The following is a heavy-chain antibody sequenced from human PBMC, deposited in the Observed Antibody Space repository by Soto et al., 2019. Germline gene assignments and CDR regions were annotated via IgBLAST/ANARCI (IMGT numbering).Heavy chain of an antibody. D-gene: IGHD3-9*01. CDR1: GFTFSSYG. Sequence: QGQLVESVGGVVQPGRSLRLSCAASGFTFSSYGMHWVRQAPGKGLEWVAVIWYDGSNKYYADSVKGRFTISRDNSKNTLYLQMNSLRAEDTAVYYCAREQYYDILTGYQYYGMDVWGQGTTVTVSS. CDR2: IWYDGSNK. J-gene: IGHJ6*02. V-gene: IGHV3-33*01. CDR3: AREQYYDILTGYQYYGMDV.